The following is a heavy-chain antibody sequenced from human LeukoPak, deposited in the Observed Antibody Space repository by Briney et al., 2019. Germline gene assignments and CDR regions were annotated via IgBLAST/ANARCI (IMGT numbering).Heavy chain of an antibody. J-gene: IGHJ4*02. CDR2: IYSSGNT. D-gene: IGHD6-13*01. Sequence: HGGSLRLSCAASGFTVSSNCMSWVRQAPGKGLERLSVIYSSGNTYYADSVKDRFTISRDNSKNTMYLQMNSLRTEDTAVYYCARRRSSSWGIDYWGQGTLVTVSS. CDR1: GFTVSSNC. V-gene: IGHV3-66*02. CDR3: ARRRSSSWGIDY.